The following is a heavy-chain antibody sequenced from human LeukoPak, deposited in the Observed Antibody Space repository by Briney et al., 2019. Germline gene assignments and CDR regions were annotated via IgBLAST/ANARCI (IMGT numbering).Heavy chain of an antibody. CDR3: AKGTAMAPALFDY. Sequence: PGGSLRLSCAASGFTFSSYSMNWVRQAPGKGLEWVAVISYDGSNKYYADSVKGRFTISRDNSKNTLYLQMNSLRAEDTAVYYCAKGTAMAPALFDYWGQGTLVTVSS. V-gene: IGHV3-30*18. J-gene: IGHJ4*02. D-gene: IGHD5-18*01. CDR2: ISYDGSNK. CDR1: GFTFSSYS.